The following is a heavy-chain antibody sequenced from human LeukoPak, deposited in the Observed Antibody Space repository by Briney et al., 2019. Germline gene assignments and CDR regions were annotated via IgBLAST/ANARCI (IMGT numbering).Heavy chain of an antibody. J-gene: IGHJ4*02. Sequence: GGSLRLSCAASGFTFSNYAVSWVRQAPGKGLEWVSAIRGSGATTYYADSVKGRFTISRDNSKNTLYLQMNSLRAEVTAVYFCAKGVYYYDRSTYYYTYYFDYWGQGTLVTVSS. CDR2: IRGSGATT. V-gene: IGHV3-23*01. CDR1: GFTFSNYA. CDR3: AKGVYYYDRSTYYYTYYFDY. D-gene: IGHD3-22*01.